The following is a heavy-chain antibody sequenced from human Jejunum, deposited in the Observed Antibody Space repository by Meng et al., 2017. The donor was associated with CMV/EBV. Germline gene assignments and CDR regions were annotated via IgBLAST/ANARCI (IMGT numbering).Heavy chain of an antibody. CDR2: MYYSEST. CDR1: GDSITSSSYY. V-gene: IGHV4-39*07. D-gene: IGHD6-19*01. Sequence: VSGDSITSSSYYWGWSRQPPGQGLGWIGRMYYSESTYYSPSLKSRVTISVDTSKNQFSLKVRSVTAADTAVYYCISGYSSATFDYWGQGTRVTVSS. CDR3: ISGYSSATFDY. J-gene: IGHJ4*02.